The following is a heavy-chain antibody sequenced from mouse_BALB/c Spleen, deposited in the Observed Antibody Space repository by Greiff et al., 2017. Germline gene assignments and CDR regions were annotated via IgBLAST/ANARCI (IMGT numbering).Heavy chain of an antibody. CDR3: ARDEASWFAY. V-gene: IGHV2-6-7*01. J-gene: IGHJ3*01. CDR1: GFAFSSYD. CDR2: IWGDGST. Sequence: VQLVESGGGLVKPGGSLKLSCAASGFAFSSYDMSWVRQPPGKGLEWLGMIWGDGSTDYNSALKSRLSISKDNSKSQVFLKMNSLQTDDTARYYCARDEASWFAYWGQGTLVTVSA.